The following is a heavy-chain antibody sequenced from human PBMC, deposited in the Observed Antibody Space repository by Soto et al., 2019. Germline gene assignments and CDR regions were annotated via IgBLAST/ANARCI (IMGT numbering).Heavy chain of an antibody. Sequence: SETLSLTCTVSGGSISSDDYYWSWIRQAPGRGLEWIGYIHSSGSIYYNPSLKSRATMSIDTAGNQFSLKVSSGTGADTAVYYCARDLDGLHDDTSGPFPRPGWGQGTLVTVSS. CDR3: ARDLDGLHDDTSGPFPRPG. CDR2: IHSSGSI. V-gene: IGHV4-30-4*01. J-gene: IGHJ1*01. D-gene: IGHD3-22*01. CDR1: GGSISSDDYY.